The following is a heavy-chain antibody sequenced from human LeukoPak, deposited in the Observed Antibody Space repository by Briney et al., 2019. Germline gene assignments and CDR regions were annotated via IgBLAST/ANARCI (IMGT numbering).Heavy chain of an antibody. CDR1: GFTFSSYW. CDR3: ARPRNDILRGFHYYYGLDV. J-gene: IGHJ6*02. V-gene: IGHV3-74*01. D-gene: IGHD3-9*01. Sequence: PGGSLRLSCAASGFTFSSYWMHWVRQAPGQGLVWVSRINSDGRSTNYADSVKGRFTISRDNAKNTLYLQTNSLRAEDTAVYYCARPRNDILRGFHYYYGLDVWGQGTTVTVSS. CDR2: INSDGRST.